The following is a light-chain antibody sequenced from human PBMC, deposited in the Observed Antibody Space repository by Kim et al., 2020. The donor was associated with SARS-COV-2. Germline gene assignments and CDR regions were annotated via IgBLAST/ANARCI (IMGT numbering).Light chain of an antibody. CDR3: LKDYNYPRT. CDR1: RGIRND. Sequence: SLGDRVTITCGPSRGIRNDLGCDKQRPGTAPKLLIYVASSVQRGVPSTGRGSVAGTEFTLTLNSLQRENIATCISLKDYNYPRTFGEGTKVDIK. CDR2: VAS. V-gene: IGKV1-6*02. J-gene: IGKJ1*01.